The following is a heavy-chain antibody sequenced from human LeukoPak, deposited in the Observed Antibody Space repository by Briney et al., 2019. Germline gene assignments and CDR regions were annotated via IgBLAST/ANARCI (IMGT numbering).Heavy chain of an antibody. CDR2: IHYSGST. D-gene: IGHD6-13*01. CDR3: ARGGSSSSWPFYY. J-gene: IGHJ4*02. Sequence: SETLSLTCTVSGGSISSYYWSWIRQPPGKELEWIGYIHYSGSTNYNPSLKSRVTMSVDTSKNQFSLKLTFVTAADTAVYYCARGGSSSSWPFYYWGQGTLVTVSS. V-gene: IGHV4-59*01. CDR1: GGSISSYY.